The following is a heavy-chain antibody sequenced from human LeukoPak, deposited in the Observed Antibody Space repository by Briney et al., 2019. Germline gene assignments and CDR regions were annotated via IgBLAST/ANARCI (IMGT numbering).Heavy chain of an antibody. CDR1: GFTFSSYA. Sequence: PGGSLRLSCETSGFTFSSYAMSWVRQAPGKGLEWVSAISGSGGSTYYADSVKGRFTISREKSKNTLYLQMNSLRAEDTAVYYCAREGYSSGWYDYWGQGTLVTVSS. CDR3: AREGYSSGWYDY. V-gene: IGHV3-23*01. J-gene: IGHJ4*02. D-gene: IGHD6-19*01. CDR2: ISGSGGST.